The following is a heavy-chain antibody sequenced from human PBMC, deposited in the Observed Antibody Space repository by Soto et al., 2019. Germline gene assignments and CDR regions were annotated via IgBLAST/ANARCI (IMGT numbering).Heavy chain of an antibody. CDR1: CGFFSGYY. D-gene: IGHD2-15*01. Sequence: SETLSLTCAVYCGFFSGYYWSWSRQPPWKGLEWIGEINHSGSTNYNPSLKSRVTLSVDTSNNQFSLKLSSVPASATAVYYCIKLPWANYGGSLGRWGQGTLVTVS. J-gene: IGHJ1*01. V-gene: IGHV4-34*01. CDR2: INHSGST. CDR3: IKLPWANYGGSLGR.